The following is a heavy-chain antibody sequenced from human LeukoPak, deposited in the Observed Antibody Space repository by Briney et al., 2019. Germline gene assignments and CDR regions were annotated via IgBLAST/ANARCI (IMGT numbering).Heavy chain of an antibody. J-gene: IGHJ5*02. D-gene: IGHD6-13*01. CDR2: IRYDGSNK. V-gene: IGHV3-30*02. CDR1: GFTFSSYG. CDR3: AKDIAAGTVWFDP. Sequence: GGSLRLSCAASGFTFSSYGMHWVRQAPGKGLEWVAFIRYDGSNKYYADSVKGRFTISRDNSKNTLYLQMNSLRAEDTAVYYCAKDIAAGTVWFDPWGQGTLVTVSS.